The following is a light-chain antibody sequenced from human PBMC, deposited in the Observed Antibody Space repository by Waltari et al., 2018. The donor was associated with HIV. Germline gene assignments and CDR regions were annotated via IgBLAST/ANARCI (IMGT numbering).Light chain of an antibody. V-gene: IGLV1-44*01. J-gene: IGLJ1*01. CDR1: SSNIGANI. Sequence: ISCSGGSSNIGANIVNWYQLLPGRAPRLLIYATNQRPSGVPDRFSGSKSGTSASLAISGLQSEDEGDYYCATWDNGLNGRHVFGTGTQVTV. CDR2: ATN. CDR3: ATWDNGLNGRHV.